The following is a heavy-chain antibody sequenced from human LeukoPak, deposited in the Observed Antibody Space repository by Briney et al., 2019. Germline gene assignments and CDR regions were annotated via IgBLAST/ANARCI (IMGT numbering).Heavy chain of an antibody. CDR2: IYSGGST. D-gene: IGHD3-22*01. V-gene: IGHV3-53*01. CDR1: GFTVSSNY. CDR3: ARDYYYDSSGYYYRHAFDI. J-gene: IGHJ3*02. Sequence: PGGSLRLSCAASGFTVSSNYMSWVRQAPGKGLEWVSVIYSGGSTYYADSVKGRFTISRDNSKNTLYLQMSSLRAEDTAVYYCARDYYYDSSGYYYRHAFDIWGQGTMVTVSS.